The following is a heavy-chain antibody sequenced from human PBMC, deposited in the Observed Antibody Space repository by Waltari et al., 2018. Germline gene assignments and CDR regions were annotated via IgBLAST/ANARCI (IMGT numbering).Heavy chain of an antibody. D-gene: IGHD3-10*01. CDR3: ARYYGSGSYD. J-gene: IGHJ4*02. CDR1: GGSISSGSYY. V-gene: IGHV4-61*09. Sequence: QVQLQESGPGLVKPSQTLSLTCTVSGGSISSGSYYWSWIRQPAGKGLEGIGYIYTSGSTNYNPSLKSRVTILVDTSKNQFSLKLSSVTAADTAVYYCARYYGSGSYDWGQGTLVTVSS. CDR2: IYTSGST.